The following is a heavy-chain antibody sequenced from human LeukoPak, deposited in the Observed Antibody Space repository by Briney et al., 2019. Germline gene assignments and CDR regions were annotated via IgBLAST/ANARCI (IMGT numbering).Heavy chain of an antibody. CDR3: ARVSRWGAATGTAYSYGMDV. J-gene: IGHJ6*02. CDR1: GFTFSRYW. CDR2: INSDDTTT. D-gene: IGHD6-13*01. Sequence: GGSLRLSCAASGFTFSRYWMHWVRQAPGKGLVWVSRINSDDTTTTYADSVKGRFTISRDNAKNTLYLHMNSLRAEDTAVYYCARVSRWGAATGTAYSYGMDVWGQGTTVTVSS. V-gene: IGHV3-74*01.